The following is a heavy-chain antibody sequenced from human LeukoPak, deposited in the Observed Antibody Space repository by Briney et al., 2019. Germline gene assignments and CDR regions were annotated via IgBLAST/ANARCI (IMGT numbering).Heavy chain of an antibody. CDR2: IYSGGTT. D-gene: IGHD2-21*01. CDR1: EFTVSRNH. V-gene: IGHV3-66*02. Sequence: GGSLRLSCAASEFTVSRNHMNWVRQAPGKGLEWVSVIYSGGTTYYADSVKGRFTPSRDNSKNTLYLQMNSLRTEDTAVYYCARDSSTDAFDIWGQGTMVTVSS. CDR3: ARDSSTDAFDI. J-gene: IGHJ3*02.